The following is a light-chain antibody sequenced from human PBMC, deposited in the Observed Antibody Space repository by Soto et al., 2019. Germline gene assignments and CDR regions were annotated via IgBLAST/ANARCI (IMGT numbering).Light chain of an antibody. Sequence: EIVMTQSPITLSVSPGERATLSCRASQSVSSKLAWYQQKPGQPPRLLIFDASARASGVPARFSGSGSGTEFILTISGLQSEDFAVYYCQQYNDWPPYTFGQGTKLEMK. CDR2: DAS. V-gene: IGKV3-15*01. J-gene: IGKJ2*01. CDR3: QQYNDWPPYT. CDR1: QSVSSK.